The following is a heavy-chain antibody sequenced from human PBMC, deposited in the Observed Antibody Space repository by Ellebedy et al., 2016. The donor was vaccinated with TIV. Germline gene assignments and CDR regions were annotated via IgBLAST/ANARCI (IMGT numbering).Heavy chain of an antibody. CDR1: GFTFSSYT. D-gene: IGHD2-15*01. Sequence: PGGSLRLSCTASGFTFSSYTMNWVRQAPGKGLEWVSSISAISSFIYYADSVKGRFTISRDNAKNSLYLQMNSLRGDDTAVYYCAVRPLAPNYFDSWGRGTLVTVSS. J-gene: IGHJ4*02. CDR3: AVRPLAPNYFDS. CDR2: ISAISSFI. V-gene: IGHV3-21*01.